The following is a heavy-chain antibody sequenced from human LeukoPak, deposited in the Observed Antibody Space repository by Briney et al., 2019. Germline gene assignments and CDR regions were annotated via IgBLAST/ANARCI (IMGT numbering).Heavy chain of an antibody. CDR3: ARGLPITIFGVVIIEIYFDY. V-gene: IGHV4-34*01. Sequence: SETLSLTCAVYGGSFSGYYWSWIRQPPGKGLEWIGEINHSGGTNYNPSLKSRVTISVDTSKNQFSLKLSSVTAADTAVYYCARGLPITIFGVVIIEIYFDYWGQGTLVTVSS. CDR1: GGSFSGYY. CDR2: INHSGGT. D-gene: IGHD3-3*01. J-gene: IGHJ4*02.